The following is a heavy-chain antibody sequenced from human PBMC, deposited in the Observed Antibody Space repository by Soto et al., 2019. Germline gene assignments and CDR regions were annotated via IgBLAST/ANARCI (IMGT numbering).Heavy chain of an antibody. J-gene: IGHJ6*02. CDR2: IYYSGNT. D-gene: IGHD6-19*01. CDR3: ARDSRRNIAVAGPVYGMDV. V-gene: IGHV4-31*02. Sequence: EWIGHIYYSGNTFYNPSLKSRLTMSVDTSKNQFSLKLTSVTAADTAVYYCARDSRRNIAVAGPVYGMDVWGQGTTVTVSS.